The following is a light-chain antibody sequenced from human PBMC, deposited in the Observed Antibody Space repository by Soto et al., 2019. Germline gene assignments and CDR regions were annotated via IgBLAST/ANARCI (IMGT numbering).Light chain of an antibody. J-gene: IGKJ2*01. CDR3: QQYGSSPPYT. V-gene: IGKV3-20*01. CDR1: ENVSNNY. Sequence: EVVLTQSPGTLSLSPGERATLSCRASENVSNNYLAWYQQKPGQAPRLLIFGSSDRAAGIPDRFSGSGYGTDFTLTISRMEPEDFAVCYCQQYGSSPPYTCGQGTKLEIK. CDR2: GSS.